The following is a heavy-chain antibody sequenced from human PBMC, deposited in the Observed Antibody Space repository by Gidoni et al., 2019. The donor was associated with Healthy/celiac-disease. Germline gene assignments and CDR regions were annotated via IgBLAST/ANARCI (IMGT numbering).Heavy chain of an antibody. D-gene: IGHD1-26*01. Sequence: QVQLQESGPGLVKPSATLYLTCTVSGGSISSYYWSWIRQPPGKGLEWIGYSYYSGSTNYNPSLKSRVTISVDTAKNQCSLKLSSVTAADTAVYYCARVFPLSGSYSPHDAFDIWGQGTMVTVSS. CDR2: SYYSGST. V-gene: IGHV4-59*01. CDR1: GGSISSYY. CDR3: ARVFPLSGSYSPHDAFDI. J-gene: IGHJ3*02.